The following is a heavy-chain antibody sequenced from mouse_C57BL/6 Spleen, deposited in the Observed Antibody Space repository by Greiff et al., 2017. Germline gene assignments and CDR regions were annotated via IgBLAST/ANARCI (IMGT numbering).Heavy chain of an antibody. CDR2: FHPYNDDT. V-gene: IGHV1-47*01. Sequence: VQLQQSGAELVKPGASVKMSCKASGYTFTTYPIEWMKQNHGKSLEWIGNFHPYNDDTKYNEKFKGKATLTVEKSSSTVYLELSRLTSDDSAVYYCARRIYYDYDGYWYFDVWGTGTTVTVSS. J-gene: IGHJ1*03. CDR1: GYTFTTYP. D-gene: IGHD2-4*01. CDR3: ARRIYYDYDGYWYFDV.